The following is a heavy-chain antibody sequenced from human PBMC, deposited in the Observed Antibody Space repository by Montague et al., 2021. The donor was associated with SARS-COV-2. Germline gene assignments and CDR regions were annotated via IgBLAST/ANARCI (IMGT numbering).Heavy chain of an antibody. CDR2: TYYRSKWYN. J-gene: IGHJ5*02. Sequence: CAISGDSDCGMRVARNWERQTSSRGLDRLGGTYYRSKWYNDYAVSVKSRITINPDTSKNQFSLQLNSVTPEDTAVYYCARDDPYCTNGVCYTGNWFDPWGQGTLVTVSS. CDR3: ARDDPYCTNGVCYTGNWFDP. CDR1: GDSDCGMRVA. V-gene: IGHV6-1*01. D-gene: IGHD2-8*01.